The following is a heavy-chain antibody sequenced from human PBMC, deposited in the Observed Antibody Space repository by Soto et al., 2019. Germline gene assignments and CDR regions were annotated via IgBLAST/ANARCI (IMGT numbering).Heavy chain of an antibody. Sequence: QVQLVQSGAEVKKPGSSVTVSCKASGGTFSSYTISWVRQAPGQGLEWMGGIIPILGTANYAQKFQGRVTITADESMSTAYMELSSLRSEDTAVYYCARGNHRWLQLWYFDLWGRGTLVTVSS. V-gene: IGHV1-69*16. CDR3: ARGNHRWLQLWYFDL. CDR1: GGTFSSYT. J-gene: IGHJ2*01. D-gene: IGHD5-12*01. CDR2: IIPILGTA.